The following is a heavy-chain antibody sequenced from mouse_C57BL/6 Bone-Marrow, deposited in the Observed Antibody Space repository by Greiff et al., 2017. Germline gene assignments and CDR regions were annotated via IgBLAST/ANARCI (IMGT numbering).Heavy chain of an antibody. V-gene: IGHV1-18*01. CDR3: ARGVGIYDGYPAWFAY. J-gene: IGHJ3*01. Sequence: VQLQQSGPELVKPGASVKIPCKASGYTFTDYNMDWVKQSHGKSLEWIGDINPNNGGTIYNQKFKGKATLTVDKSSSTAYMELRSLTSEDTAVYYCARGVGIYDGYPAWFAYWGQGTLVTVSA. CDR1: GYTFTDYN. D-gene: IGHD2-3*01. CDR2: INPNNGGT.